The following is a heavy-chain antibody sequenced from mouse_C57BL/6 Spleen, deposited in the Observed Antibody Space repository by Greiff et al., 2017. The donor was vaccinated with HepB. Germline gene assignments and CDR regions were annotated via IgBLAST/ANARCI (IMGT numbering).Heavy chain of an antibody. CDR2: INPSNGGT. Sequence: VQLQQSGTELVKPGASVKLSCKASGYTFTSYWMHWVKQRPGQGLEWIGNINPSNGGTNYNEKFKSKATLTVDKSSSTAYMQLSSLTSEDSAVYYCARPTVVYWYFDVWGTGTTVTVSS. CDR3: ARPTVVYWYFDV. V-gene: IGHV1-53*01. CDR1: GYTFTSYW. D-gene: IGHD1-1*01. J-gene: IGHJ1*03.